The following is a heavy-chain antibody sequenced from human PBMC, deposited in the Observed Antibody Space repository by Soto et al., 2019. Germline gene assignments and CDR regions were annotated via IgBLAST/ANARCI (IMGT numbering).Heavy chain of an antibody. CDR3: AKDSVYDYFDRVVDY. CDR2: ISGSGGST. D-gene: IGHD5-12*01. Sequence: GGSLRLSCAASGFTFSSYAMSWVRQAPGKGLEWVSAISGSGGSTYYADSVMGRFTITRDNSKNTLYLQMNSLRADDTAVYYCAKDSVYDYFDRVVDYWGQGTLVTVSS. V-gene: IGHV3-23*01. CDR1: GFTFSSYA. J-gene: IGHJ4*02.